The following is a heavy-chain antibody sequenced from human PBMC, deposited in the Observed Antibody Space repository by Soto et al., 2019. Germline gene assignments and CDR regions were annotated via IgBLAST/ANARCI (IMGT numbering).Heavy chain of an antibody. V-gene: IGHV1-3*01. CDR1: GYTFTSYG. D-gene: IGHD6-13*01. CDR2: INAANGDT. J-gene: IGHJ5*02. Sequence: GASVKVSCKASGYTFTSYGIDWVRQAPGQRLEWMGWINAANGDTKYSPKFQGRVTITRDTSASTAYMELSSLRSEDTAVYYCVRRHVSATGIDWFDPWGQGTLVTVS. CDR3: VRRHVSATGIDWFDP.